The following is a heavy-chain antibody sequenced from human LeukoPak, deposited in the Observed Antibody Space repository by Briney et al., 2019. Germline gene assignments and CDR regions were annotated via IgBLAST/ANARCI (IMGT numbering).Heavy chain of an antibody. CDR1: GFNFSDYY. J-gene: IGHJ3*01. CDR3: ARYYSDGFDV. V-gene: IGHV3-11*04. Sequence: RGSLRLSCAASGFNFSDYYMTWIRQAPGKGLEWLSYISSTTGRIIYYADSVKGRFTISRDNTKNSLFLQMVSLRVEDTAVYYCARYYSDGFDVWGQGTVVTVSS. CDR2: ISSTTGRII. D-gene: IGHD3-10*01.